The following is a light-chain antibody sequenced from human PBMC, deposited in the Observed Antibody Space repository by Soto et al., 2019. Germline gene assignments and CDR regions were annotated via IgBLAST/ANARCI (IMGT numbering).Light chain of an antibody. Sequence: QSALTQPASVSGSPGQSITITCTGTSSDSRDYTYVSWYQQLPGKAPKVIIYEVTNRPSGVSNRFSGSKSGNTASLTISGLQSADEADYYCSSYTTTSTWVFGGGTQLTVL. CDR3: SSYTTTSTWV. CDR1: SSDSRDYTY. CDR2: EVT. J-gene: IGLJ3*02. V-gene: IGLV2-14*01.